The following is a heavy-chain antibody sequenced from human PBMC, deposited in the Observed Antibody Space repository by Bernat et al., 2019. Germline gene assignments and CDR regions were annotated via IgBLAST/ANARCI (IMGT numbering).Heavy chain of an antibody. J-gene: IGHJ3*01. CDR1: GLVFSSFW. V-gene: IGHV3-74*01. CDR3: ARGGYDHAFDV. D-gene: IGHD2-15*01. Sequence: EVQLVESGGGLFKPGGSLRLSVAASGLVFSSFWIHWVRQAPVKGLVWVSRINNDGKDFIYAYSVKGRFTVSRDKAKNTLFLQMDSLRGEDTAVYFCARGGYDHAFDVWGQGTMVTVSS. CDR2: INNDGKDF.